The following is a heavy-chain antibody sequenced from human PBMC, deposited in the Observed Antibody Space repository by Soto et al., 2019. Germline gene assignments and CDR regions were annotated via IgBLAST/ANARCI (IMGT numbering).Heavy chain of an antibody. J-gene: IGHJ6*02. CDR3: ARDPAVSTIAAAGTDYYYGMDV. V-gene: IGHV4-31*03. CDR2: IYYSGST. CDR1: GGSISSGGYY. Sequence: KASETLSLTCTVSGGSISSGGYYWGWIRQHPGKGLEWIGYIYYSGSTYYNPSLKSRVTISVDTSKNQFSLKLSSVTAADTAVYYCARDPAVSTIAAAGTDYYYGMDVWGQGTTVTVSS. D-gene: IGHD6-13*01.